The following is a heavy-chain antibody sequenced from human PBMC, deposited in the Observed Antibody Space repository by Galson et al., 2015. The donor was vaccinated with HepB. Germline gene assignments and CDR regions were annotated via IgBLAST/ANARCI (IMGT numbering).Heavy chain of an antibody. Sequence: SVKVSCKASGYTFTSYAMHWVRQAPGQRLEWMGWINAGNGNTKYSQKFQGRVTITRDTSASTAYMELSSLRSEDTAVYYCARGDCSGGSRYPPVDYWGQGTLVTVSS. CDR2: INAGNGNT. D-gene: IGHD2-15*01. CDR3: ARGDCSGGSRYPPVDY. J-gene: IGHJ4*02. CDR1: GYTFTSYA. V-gene: IGHV1-3*01.